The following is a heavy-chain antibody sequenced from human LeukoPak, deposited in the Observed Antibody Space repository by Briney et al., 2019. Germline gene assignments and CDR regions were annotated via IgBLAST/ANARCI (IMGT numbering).Heavy chain of an antibody. Sequence: PGGSLRLSCAASGMTFSNHWMHWVRQAPGKGLVWVSLIKTDGRTTIYADSVKGRFTIYRDNGKSTLYVQMNSLRAEDTAIYYCTTGPSYGYEWWGQGTVVTVSS. CDR1: GMTFSNHW. CDR2: IKTDGRTT. V-gene: IGHV3-74*01. D-gene: IGHD3-16*01. CDR3: TTGPSYGYEW. J-gene: IGHJ4*02.